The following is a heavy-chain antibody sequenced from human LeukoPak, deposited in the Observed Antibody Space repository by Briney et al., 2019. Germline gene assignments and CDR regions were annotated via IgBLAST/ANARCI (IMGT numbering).Heavy chain of an antibody. CDR2: ISGSGGST. V-gene: IGHV3-21*04. J-gene: IGHJ4*02. CDR1: GFTFSSYS. D-gene: IGHD7-27*01. Sequence: GGSLRLSCAASGFTFSSYSMNWVRQAPGKGLEWVSTISGSGGSTRYADSVKGRFTISRDSAKNSLYLQMNSLRAEDTALYYCARDKWGPDYWGQGTLVTVSS. CDR3: ARDKWGPDY.